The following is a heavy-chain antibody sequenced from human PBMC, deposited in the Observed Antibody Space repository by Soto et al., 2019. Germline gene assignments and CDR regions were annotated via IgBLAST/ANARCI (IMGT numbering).Heavy chain of an antibody. CDR3: ARGRFSGSRNYTSFLDY. V-gene: IGHV1-46*03. Sequence: ASVKVSCKASGYTFTSYYMHWVRQAPGQGLEWMGIIIPSGGGTSYAQKFQGRVTMTRDTSTSTVYMELSSLRSEDTAVYFCARGRFSGSRNYTSFLDYWGQGTLVIVSS. D-gene: IGHD3-10*01. CDR1: GYTFTSYY. J-gene: IGHJ4*02. CDR2: IIPSGGGT.